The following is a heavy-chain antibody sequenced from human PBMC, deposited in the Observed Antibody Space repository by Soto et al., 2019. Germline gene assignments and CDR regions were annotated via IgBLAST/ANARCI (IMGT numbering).Heavy chain of an antibody. J-gene: IGHJ6*02. CDR2: IIPIFGTA. CDR1: GGTFSSYA. CDR3: ARVQIHSGYDPSYYYYYYGMDV. D-gene: IGHD5-12*01. Sequence: GASVKVSCKASGGTFSSYAISWVRQAPGQGLEWMGGIIPIFGTANYAQKFQGRVTITADESTSTAYMELSSLRSEDTAVYYCARVQIHSGYDPSYYYYYYGMDVWGQGTTVTVSS. V-gene: IGHV1-69*13.